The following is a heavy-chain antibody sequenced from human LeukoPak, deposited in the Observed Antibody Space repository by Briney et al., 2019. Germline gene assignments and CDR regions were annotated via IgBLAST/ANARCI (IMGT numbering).Heavy chain of an antibody. V-gene: IGHV3-7*01. J-gene: IGHJ3*02. CDR2: IKYDASEQ. Sequence: GGSLRLSCAASGFSFSNYWMNWVRQAPWKGLEWVANIKYDASEQYYVDSVKGRFTISRDNAKNSLYLQMNILRAEDTAVYYCARDSVRGRPLVAFDIWGQGTMVTVSS. D-gene: IGHD2-15*01. CDR1: GFSFSNYW. CDR3: ARDSVRGRPLVAFDI.